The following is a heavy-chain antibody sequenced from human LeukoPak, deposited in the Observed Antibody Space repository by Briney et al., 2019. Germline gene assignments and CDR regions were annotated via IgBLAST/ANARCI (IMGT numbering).Heavy chain of an antibody. CDR1: GGSFSGYY. J-gene: IGHJ5*02. CDR2: INHSGST. Sequence: SETLSLTCAVYGGSFSGYYWSWIRQPPGKGLEWIGEINHSGSTNYNPSLKSRVTISVDTSKNQFSLKLSSVTAADTAVYYCARGVPAAIVYWFDPWGQGTLVTASS. V-gene: IGHV4-34*01. D-gene: IGHD2-2*01. CDR3: ARGVPAAIVYWFDP.